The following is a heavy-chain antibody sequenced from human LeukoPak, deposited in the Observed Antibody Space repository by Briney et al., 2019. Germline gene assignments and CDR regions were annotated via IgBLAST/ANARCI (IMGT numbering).Heavy chain of an antibody. D-gene: IGHD3-22*01. Sequence: ASVKVSCKVSGYTLTELSMHWVRQAPGKGLEWMGGFDPEDGETIYAQKFQGRVTMTEDTSTDTAYMELSSLRSEDTAVYYCATLSRYYDSSGSLYADAFDIWGQGTMVTVSS. J-gene: IGHJ3*02. CDR3: ATLSRYYDSSGSLYADAFDI. CDR2: FDPEDGET. V-gene: IGHV1-24*01. CDR1: GYTLTELS.